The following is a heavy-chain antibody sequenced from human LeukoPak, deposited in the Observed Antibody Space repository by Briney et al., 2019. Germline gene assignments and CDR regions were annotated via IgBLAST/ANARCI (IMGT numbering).Heavy chain of an antibody. J-gene: IGHJ4*02. CDR3: ARGLPGIAAAGTNFDY. CDR1: GFTFSTYS. Sequence: GGSLRLSCAASGFTFSTYSMNWVRQAPGKGLEWLSSITRSSYIYYADSVKGRFTISRDNAKNSLYLQMNSLRAEDTAVYYCARGLPGIAAAGTNFDYWGQGTLVTVSS. CDR2: ITRSSYI. V-gene: IGHV3-21*01. D-gene: IGHD6-13*01.